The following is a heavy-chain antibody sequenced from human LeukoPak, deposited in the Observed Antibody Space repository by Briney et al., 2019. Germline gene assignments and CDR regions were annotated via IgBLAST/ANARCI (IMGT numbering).Heavy chain of an antibody. CDR1: GYSISSGYY. D-gene: IGHD5-18*01. CDR2: IYHSGST. CDR3: ARESGYSYGSTFVY. V-gene: IGHV4-38-2*02. J-gene: IGHJ4*02. Sequence: PSETLSLTCAVSGYSISSGYYWGWIRQPPGKGLEWIGSIYHSGSTYYNPSLKSRVTISVDTSKNQFSLKLSSVTAADTAVYYCARESGYSYGSTFVYWGQGTLVTVSS.